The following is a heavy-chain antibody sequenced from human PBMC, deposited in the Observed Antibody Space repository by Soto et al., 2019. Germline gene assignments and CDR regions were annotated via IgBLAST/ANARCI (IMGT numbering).Heavy chain of an antibody. CDR1: GFTFSSYS. CDR3: ARVVFASSGDDNLFDP. CDR2: FSSSSSYI. D-gene: IGHD3-22*01. V-gene: IGHV3-21*01. Sequence: GGSLRLSCAASGFTFSSYSMNWVRQAPGKGLEWVSSFSSSSSYIYYADSVKGRFTISRDNAQNSLYLQMNSLRAEDTAVYYWARVVFASSGDDNLFDPWGQGTLVTVSS. J-gene: IGHJ5*02.